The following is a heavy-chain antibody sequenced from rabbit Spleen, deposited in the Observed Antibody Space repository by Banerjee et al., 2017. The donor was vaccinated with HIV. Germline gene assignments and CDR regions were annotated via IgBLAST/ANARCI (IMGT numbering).Heavy chain of an antibody. V-gene: IGHV1S40*01. CDR3: ARDLLGVIGWNFYL. CDR2: INAVTAKP. D-gene: IGHD1-1*01. CDR1: GFSFSTSYY. Sequence: QSLEESGGDMVKPGASLTLTCTASGFSFSTSYYICWVRQAPGKGPEWIGCINAVTAKPVYATWAKGRFTISRTSSTTVTLRMTSLTAADRATYFCARDLLGVIGWNFYLWGPGTLVTVS. J-gene: IGHJ4*01.